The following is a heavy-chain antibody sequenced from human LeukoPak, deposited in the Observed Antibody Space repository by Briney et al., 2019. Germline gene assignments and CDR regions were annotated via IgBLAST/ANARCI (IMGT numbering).Heavy chain of an antibody. CDR2: ISSSGSTI. CDR1: GFTFSSYE. J-gene: IGHJ4*02. V-gene: IGHV3-48*03. Sequence: GGSLRLSCAASGFTFSSYEMNWVRQAPGKGLEWVSYISSSGSTIYYADSVKGRFTISRDNAKNSLYLQMNSLRAEDTAVYYCARVIVIVGAPALDYWGQGTLVTVSS. D-gene: IGHD1-26*01. CDR3: ARVIVIVGAPALDY.